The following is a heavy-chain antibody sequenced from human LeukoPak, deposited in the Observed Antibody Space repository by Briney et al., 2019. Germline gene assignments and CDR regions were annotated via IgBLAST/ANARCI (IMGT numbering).Heavy chain of an antibody. CDR3: ARDGPGIGAFDI. D-gene: IGHD3-10*01. CDR1: GGSISSYY. J-gene: IGHJ3*02. CDR2: IYYSGST. V-gene: IGHV4-59*01. Sequence: SETLSLTCTVSGGSISSYYWSWIRQPPGKGLEWIGYIYYSGSTNYNPSLKSRVTISVDTSKNQFSLKLSAVTAADTAVYYCARDGPGIGAFDIWGQGTMVTVSS.